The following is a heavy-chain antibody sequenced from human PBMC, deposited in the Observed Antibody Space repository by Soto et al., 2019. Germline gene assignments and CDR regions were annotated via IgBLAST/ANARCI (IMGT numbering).Heavy chain of an antibody. CDR1: GGSISGSSYY. Sequence: SETLSLTCTVSGGSISGSSYYWGWIRQPPGKGLEWIGNIYLSGTTYYNPSLKSRVTISYDTSKNQFSLKLSSVTAADTAVYYCARVGFPGSEQLVLQDDYWGQGTLVTAPQ. CDR3: ARVGFPGSEQLVLQDDY. CDR2: IYLSGTT. J-gene: IGHJ4*02. V-gene: IGHV4-39*07. D-gene: IGHD6-6*01.